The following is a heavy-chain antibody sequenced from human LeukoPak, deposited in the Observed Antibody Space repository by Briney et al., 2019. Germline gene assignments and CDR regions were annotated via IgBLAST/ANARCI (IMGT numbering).Heavy chain of an antibody. D-gene: IGHD5-12*01. CDR2: LIGSSGST. CDR3: AKGAYDYIEIGYFDS. V-gene: IGHV3-23*01. J-gene: IGHJ4*02. Sequence: GGSLRLSCAASGFTTTNYAMTWVRQAPGKGLEWVSVLIGSSGSTDYADSVKGRFTISRDNSKNTVFLQMNSLRAEDTAIYYCAKGAYDYIEIGYFDSWGQGTLVTVSS. CDR1: GFTTTNYA.